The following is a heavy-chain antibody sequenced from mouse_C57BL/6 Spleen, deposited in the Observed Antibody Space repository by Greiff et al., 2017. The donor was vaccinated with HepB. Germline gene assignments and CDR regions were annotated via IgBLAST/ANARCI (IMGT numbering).Heavy chain of an antibody. CDR1: GYAFSSSW. V-gene: IGHV1-82*01. J-gene: IGHJ3*01. CDR2: IYPGDGDT. D-gene: IGHD2-3*01. CDR3: ASMGDGYYGGAY. Sequence: QVQLQQSGPELVKPGASVKISCKASGYAFSSSWMNWVKQRPGKGLEWIGRIYPGDGDTNYNGKFKGKATLTADKSSSTAYMQLSSLTSEDSAVYFCASMGDGYYGGAYWGQGTLVTVSA.